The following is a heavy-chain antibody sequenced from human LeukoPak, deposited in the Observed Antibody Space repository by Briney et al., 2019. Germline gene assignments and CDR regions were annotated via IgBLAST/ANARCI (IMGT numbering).Heavy chain of an antibody. D-gene: IGHD2-21*02. CDR2: ISAYNGNT. J-gene: IGHJ6*03. CDR3: ARDSRGSLPFHYMDV. Sequence: PGASVKVSCKASGYTFTSYGISWVRQAPGQGLEWMGWISAYNGNTNYAQKLQGRVTMTTDTSTSTAYMELRSLRSDDTAVYYCARDSRGSLPFHYMDVWGKGTTVTVSS. CDR1: GYTFTSYG. V-gene: IGHV1-18*01.